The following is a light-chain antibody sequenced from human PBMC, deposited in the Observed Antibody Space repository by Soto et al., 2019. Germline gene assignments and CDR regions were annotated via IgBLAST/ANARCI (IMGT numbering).Light chain of an antibody. CDR1: QSVTSNF. CDR2: GSS. V-gene: IGKV3D-20*02. CDR3: QQRNDGLT. J-gene: IGKJ4*01. Sequence: EIVLRHSPATLYLSPWERATLSFRASQSVTSNFLPWYHQKPGQAPRLLIYGSSNRATGITDRFSGSGSGTDFTLTINNLEPEDFAVYYCQQRNDGLTFVGGTKVDIK.